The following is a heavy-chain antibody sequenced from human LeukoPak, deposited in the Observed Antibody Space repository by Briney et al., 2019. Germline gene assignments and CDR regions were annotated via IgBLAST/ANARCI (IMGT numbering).Heavy chain of an antibody. CDR3: AKDEVATIVYGFGY. V-gene: IGHV3-30-3*01. D-gene: IGHD5-24*01. CDR2: ISYDGSNK. CDR1: GFTFSSYA. Sequence: GGSLRLSCAASGFTFSSYAMHWVRQAPGKGLEWVAVISYDGSNKYYADSVKGRFTISRDNSKNTLYLQMNSLRAEDTAVYYCAKDEVATIVYGFGYWGQGTLVTVSS. J-gene: IGHJ4*02.